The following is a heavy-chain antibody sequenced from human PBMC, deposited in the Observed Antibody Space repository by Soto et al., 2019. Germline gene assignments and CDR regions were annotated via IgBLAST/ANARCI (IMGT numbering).Heavy chain of an antibody. J-gene: IGHJ6*02. V-gene: IGHV3-53*01. CDR1: GFSVTNSY. Sequence: GGSLRLSCSVSGFSVTNSYINWVRQAPGKGLEWVSILYSSGTTYYADSVRGRFTVSRDDSKNTLFLHMNSLRADDTAVYYCARDWSKFSYNYPYYYAMDAWGQGTTVTVSS. D-gene: IGHD5-18*01. CDR3: ARDWSKFSYNYPYYYAMDA. CDR2: LYSSGTT.